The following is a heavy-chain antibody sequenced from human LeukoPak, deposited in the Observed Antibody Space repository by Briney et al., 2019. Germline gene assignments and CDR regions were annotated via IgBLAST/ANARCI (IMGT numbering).Heavy chain of an antibody. CDR3: AGRSGSFDY. Sequence: GGSLRLSCAASGFTFSNYWMSWVRQAPGKGLEWVANIKQDGSKKNYVDSVRGRFTISRDNAKNSLYLQMNSLRVEDSAVYYCAGRSGSFDYWGQGALVTVSS. CDR1: GFTFSNYW. V-gene: IGHV3-7*01. D-gene: IGHD3-10*01. CDR2: IKQDGSKK. J-gene: IGHJ4*02.